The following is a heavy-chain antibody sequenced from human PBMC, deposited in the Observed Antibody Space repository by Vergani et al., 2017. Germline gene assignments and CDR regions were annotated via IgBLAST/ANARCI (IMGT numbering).Heavy chain of an antibody. CDR3: ARLSVADNWFDP. CDR1: GHSISSGYY. Sequence: QVQLQESGPGLVKPSETLSLTCAVSGHSISSGYYWGWIRQPPGKGLEWIGSIYHSGSTYYNPSLKSRVTISVDTSKNQFSLKLSSVTAADTAVYYCARLSVADNWFDPWGQGTLVTVSS. D-gene: IGHD6-19*01. V-gene: IGHV4-38-2*01. CDR2: IYHSGST. J-gene: IGHJ5*02.